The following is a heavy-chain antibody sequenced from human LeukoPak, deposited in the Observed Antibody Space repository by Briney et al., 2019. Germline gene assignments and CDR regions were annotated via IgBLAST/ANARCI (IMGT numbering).Heavy chain of an antibody. D-gene: IGHD3-22*01. J-gene: IGHJ4*02. CDR1: GGTFSSYA. Sequence: SVKVSCKASGGTFSSYAISWVRQAPGQGLEWMGRIIPILGIANYAQKFQGRVTITADKSTSTAYMELSSLRSEDTAVYYCVRGVEGATYYDSSGYYKYWGQGTLVTVSS. CDR2: IIPILGIA. CDR3: VRGVEGATYYDSSGYYKY. V-gene: IGHV1-69*04.